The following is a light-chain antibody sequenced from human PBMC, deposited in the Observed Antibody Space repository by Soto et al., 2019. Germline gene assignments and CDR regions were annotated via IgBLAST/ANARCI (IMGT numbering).Light chain of an antibody. CDR1: QSISTF. J-gene: IGKJ4*01. CDR3: QQSHSAPLT. Sequence: DIQMTQSPSSLSASVGDRVTITCRASQSISTFLLWYQQKPGKAPKGLIYSASKLESGVPSRFSGSGSGTDFTLTISNLQPEDFATYDCQQSHSAPLTFGGGTKVEMK. V-gene: IGKV1-39*01. CDR2: SAS.